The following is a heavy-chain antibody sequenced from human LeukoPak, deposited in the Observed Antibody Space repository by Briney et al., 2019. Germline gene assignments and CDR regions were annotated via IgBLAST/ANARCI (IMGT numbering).Heavy chain of an antibody. Sequence: RTGGSLRLSCAASGFSFNSYSMNWVRLAPGGGLEWVSYISGSSSAIYYADSVKGRFTISRDNAKNSLYLQVNSLRAEDTAVYYCAREGKDYWGQGTLVTVSS. V-gene: IGHV3-48*01. CDR1: GFSFNSYS. J-gene: IGHJ4*02. D-gene: IGHD4-23*01. CDR3: AREGKDY. CDR2: ISGSSSAI.